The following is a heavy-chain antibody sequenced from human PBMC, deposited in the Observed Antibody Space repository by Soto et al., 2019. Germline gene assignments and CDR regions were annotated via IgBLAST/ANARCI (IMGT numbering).Heavy chain of an antibody. Sequence: QVQLQESGPGLVKPSETLSLTCTVSGGSISSYYWSWIRQPPGTGLEWIGSIYSGGSTNYDPSLKRRVTISVDTSKNPFSLKLSSVTAAATAVYYCARVTRYDFSSGYFDNNGFDPWGQGTLVTVSS. J-gene: IGHJ5*02. CDR1: GGSISSYY. CDR3: ARVTRYDFSSGYFDNNGFDP. CDR2: IYSGGST. V-gene: IGHV4-59*01. D-gene: IGHD3-3*01.